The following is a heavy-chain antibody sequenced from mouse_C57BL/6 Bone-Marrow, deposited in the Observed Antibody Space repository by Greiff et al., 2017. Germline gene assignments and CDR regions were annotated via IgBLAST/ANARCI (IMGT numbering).Heavy chain of an antibody. J-gene: IGHJ1*03. CDR1: GYTFTGYW. Sequence: VQLQQSGAELMKPGASVKLSCNATGYTFTGYWIGWVKPRPGHGLEWIGEILPGSGSTNYHETLNGKATFTADTSSNTAYMQLSSLTTEDSAIYYCARKDGSRYWYFDVWGTGTTVTVAS. CDR3: ARKDGSRYWYFDV. V-gene: IGHV1-9*01. CDR2: ILPGSGST.